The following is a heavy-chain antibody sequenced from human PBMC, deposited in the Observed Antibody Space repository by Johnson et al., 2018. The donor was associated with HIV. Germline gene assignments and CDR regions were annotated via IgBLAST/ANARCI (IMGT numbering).Heavy chain of an antibody. J-gene: IGHJ3*02. V-gene: IGHV3-20*04. Sequence: VQLVESGGGLVKPGGSLRLSCAASGFTFDDYGMSWVRQAPGKGLEWVSGINWNGGSTGYADSVKGRFPISSDNAKNSLYLQMNSLRAEDTAVYYCAKDIHMVAPRRAFDIWGQGTMVIVTS. CDR3: AKDIHMVAPRRAFDI. CDR2: INWNGGST. D-gene: IGHD2-15*01. CDR1: GFTFDDYG.